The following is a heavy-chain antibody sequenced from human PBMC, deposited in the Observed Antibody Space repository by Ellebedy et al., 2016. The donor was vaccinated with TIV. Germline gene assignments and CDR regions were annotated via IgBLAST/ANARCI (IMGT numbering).Heavy chain of an antibody. D-gene: IGHD3-9*01. CDR1: GYTFTTFS. V-gene: IGHV1-18*01. J-gene: IGHJ6*02. CDR2: ISAYNGHT. CDR3: ARVRSMSTGSTFHGMDV. Sequence: ASVKVSXXASGYTFTTFSLSWVRQAPGQGLEWLGWISAYNGHTKYAQKIQDRVTMTTDTSTSTAYMELRSLRSDDSAVYYCARVRSMSTGSTFHGMDVWGQGTTVTVSS.